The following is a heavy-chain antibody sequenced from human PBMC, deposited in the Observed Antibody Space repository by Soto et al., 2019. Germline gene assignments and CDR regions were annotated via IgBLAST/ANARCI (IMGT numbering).Heavy chain of an antibody. J-gene: IGHJ3*02. CDR1: RFTFSSYW. CDR2: INSDGSST. Sequence: PGGSLRLSCAAPRFTFSSYWMHWVRQAPGEGLVWVSRINSDGSSTSYADSVKGRFTISRDNSKNTLYLQMNSLRAEDTAVYYCARGFGVHPVAFDIWGQGTMVTVSS. D-gene: IGHD3-16*01. V-gene: IGHV3-74*01. CDR3: ARGFGVHPVAFDI.